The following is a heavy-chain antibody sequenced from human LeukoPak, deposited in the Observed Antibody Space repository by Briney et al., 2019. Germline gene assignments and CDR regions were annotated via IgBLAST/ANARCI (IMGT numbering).Heavy chain of an antibody. CDR3: AKNPCSSTSCYGDY. D-gene: IGHD2-2*01. CDR2: ISGSDGST. V-gene: IGHV3-23*01. Sequence: GGSLRLSCAASGFTFSSYAMSWVRQAPGRGLEWVSAISGSDGSTYYADSVKGRFTISRDNSKNTLYLQMNSLRAEDTAVYYCAKNPCSSTSCYGDYWGQGTLVTVSS. CDR1: GFTFSSYA. J-gene: IGHJ4*02.